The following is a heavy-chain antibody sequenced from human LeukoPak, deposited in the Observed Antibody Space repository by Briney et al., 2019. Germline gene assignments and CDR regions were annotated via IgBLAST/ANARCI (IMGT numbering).Heavy chain of an antibody. CDR3: AREVVVPAAYAFDI. CDR1: GYSFTSYW. D-gene: IGHD2-2*01. Sequence: GESLKISCKGSGYSFTSYWIGGVRQMPGKGLEWMGIIYPGDSDTRYSPSFQGQVTIPADKSIRTAYLQWSSLKASDTAMYYCAREVVVPAAYAFDIWGQGTMVTVSS. J-gene: IGHJ3*02. V-gene: IGHV5-51*01. CDR2: IYPGDSDT.